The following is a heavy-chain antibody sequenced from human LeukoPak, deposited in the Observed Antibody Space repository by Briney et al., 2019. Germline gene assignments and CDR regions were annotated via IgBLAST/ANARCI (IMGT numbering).Heavy chain of an antibody. CDR2: IFYSGST. J-gene: IGHJ4*02. CDR3: ARGFRGPNFDY. V-gene: IGHV4-59*08. CDR1: GDSISYFY. Sequence: SETLSLTCTVSGDSISYFYWGWIRQPPGKGLEWIGYIFYSGSTNYNPSLKSRVTISEDTSKNQFSLKLSSVTAADTAVYYCARGFRGPNFDYWGQGTLVTVSS. D-gene: IGHD3-10*01.